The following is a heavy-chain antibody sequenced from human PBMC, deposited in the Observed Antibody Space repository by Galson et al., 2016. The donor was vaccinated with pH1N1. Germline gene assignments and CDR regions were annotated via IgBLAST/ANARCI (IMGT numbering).Heavy chain of an antibody. J-gene: IGHJ5*02. Sequence: PALVKPPQTLTLTCTVSGFSLSTSVVGVGWIRQPPGKALEWLAVIYWDDDKRYNPSLKSRLTITKDTSKNQVVLTMTNMDPVDTATYYCAHSPYGDYTLHFDPWGQGTLVTVSS. CDR2: IYWDDDK. CDR1: GFSLSTSVVG. CDR3: AHSPYGDYTLHFDP. V-gene: IGHV2-5*02. D-gene: IGHD4-17*01.